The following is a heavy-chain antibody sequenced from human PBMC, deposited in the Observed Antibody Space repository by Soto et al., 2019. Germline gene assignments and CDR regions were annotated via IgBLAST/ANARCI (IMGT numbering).Heavy chain of an antibody. V-gene: IGHV2-5*02. CDR3: AHRVLRTVFGLVTTTAIYFDF. J-gene: IGHJ4*02. CDR2: IYWDDDK. CDR1: GFSLSTSGVG. Sequence: QITLNESGPTVVRPTETLTLTCTFSGFSLSTSGVGVGWIRQSPGKATEWLALIYWDDDKRYSESLKSRLTITKDTSKNQGVLTMANLDPADTATYYCAHRVLRTVFGLVTTTAIYFDFWGPGTPVAVSS. D-gene: IGHD3-3*01.